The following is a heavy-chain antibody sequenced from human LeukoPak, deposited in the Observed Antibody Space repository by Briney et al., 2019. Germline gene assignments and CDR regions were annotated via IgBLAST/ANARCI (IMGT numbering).Heavy chain of an antibody. CDR2: INHSGST. J-gene: IGHJ5*02. CDR3: ARDPFKWEPNGWFDP. CDR1: GGSISSSSYY. D-gene: IGHD1-26*01. V-gene: IGHV4-39*07. Sequence: ASETLSLTCTVSGGSISSSSYYWSWIRQPPGKGLEWIGEINHSGSTNYNPSLKSRVTISVDTSKNQFSLKLSSVTAADTTVYYCARDPFKWEPNGWFDPWGQGTLVTVSS.